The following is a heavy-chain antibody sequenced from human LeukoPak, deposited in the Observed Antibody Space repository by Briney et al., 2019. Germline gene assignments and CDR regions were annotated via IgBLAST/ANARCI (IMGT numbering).Heavy chain of an antibody. V-gene: IGHV3-48*03. CDR2: TSASASSI. CDR1: GFTFSSYE. J-gene: IGHJ3*02. CDR3: AREDGGDTFDI. Sequence: PGGSLRLSCAASGFTFSSYEMNWVRQAQGKGLEWVSYTSASASSIYYADSVKGRFTISRDNAKNSLYLQMNSLRAEDTAVYYCAREDGGDTFDIWGQGTMVTVSS. D-gene: IGHD2-15*01.